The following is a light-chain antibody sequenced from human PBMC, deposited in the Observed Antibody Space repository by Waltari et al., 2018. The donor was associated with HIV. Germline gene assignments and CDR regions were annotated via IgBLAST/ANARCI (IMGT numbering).Light chain of an antibody. CDR3: CSYAGSSTV. CDR1: SSDVGSYNL. J-gene: IGLJ2*01. CDR2: EVS. V-gene: IGLV2-23*02. Sequence: QSALTQPASVSGSPRQSLTISCTGTSSDVGSYNLVSWYQQHPGKAPKLMIYEVSKRPSGVSNRFSGSKSGNTASLTISGLQAEDEADYYCCSYAGSSTVFGGGTKLTVL.